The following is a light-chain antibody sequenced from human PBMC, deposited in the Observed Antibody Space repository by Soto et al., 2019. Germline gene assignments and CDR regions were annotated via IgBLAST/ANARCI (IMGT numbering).Light chain of an antibody. J-gene: IGKJ4*01. V-gene: IGKV2-28*01. CDR2: LGS. Sequence: DIVMTQSPLSLPVTPGEPASISCRSSQSLLHSNGYNYLDWYLQKLGQSPQLLIYLGSNRASGVPDRSSGSGSGTDFTLKISRVEAEDVGVYYCMQSLQTPLTFGVGTKVEIK. CDR3: MQSLQTPLT. CDR1: QSLLHSNGYNY.